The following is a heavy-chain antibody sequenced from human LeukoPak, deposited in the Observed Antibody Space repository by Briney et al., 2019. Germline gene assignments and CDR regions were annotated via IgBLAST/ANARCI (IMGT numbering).Heavy chain of an antibody. CDR1: GFTFNNYG. D-gene: IGHD6-13*01. Sequence: PGGSLRLSCAASGFTFNNYGMHWVRQAPGKGLEWVAVISYDGTNKYYADSVKGRFTISRDNTKNTLYLQMNSLRAEDTAVYYCAPHPGYSSNYWGQGTLVTVSS. CDR3: APHPGYSSNY. CDR2: ISYDGTNK. J-gene: IGHJ4*02. V-gene: IGHV3-30*03.